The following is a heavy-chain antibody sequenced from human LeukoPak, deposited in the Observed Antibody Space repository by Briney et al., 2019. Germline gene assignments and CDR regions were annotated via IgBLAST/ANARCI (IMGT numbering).Heavy chain of an antibody. D-gene: IGHD3-3*01. Sequence: GASVKVSCKASGYTFTSYGISWVRQAPGQGLEWMGWISAYNGNTNYAQKLPGRVTMTTDTSTSTAYMELRSLRSDDTAVYYCARGVDYDFWSGYYPGDAFDIWGQGTMVTVSS. CDR1: GYTFTSYG. CDR2: ISAYNGNT. CDR3: ARGVDYDFWSGYYPGDAFDI. V-gene: IGHV1-18*01. J-gene: IGHJ3*02.